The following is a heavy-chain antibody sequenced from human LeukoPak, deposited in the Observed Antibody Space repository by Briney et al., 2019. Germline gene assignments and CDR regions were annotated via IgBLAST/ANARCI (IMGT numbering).Heavy chain of an antibody. CDR1: GFTVSSNY. V-gene: IGHV3-66*01. J-gene: IGHJ3*02. CDR3: AKVRVAQTRWGAFDI. CDR2: IYSGGST. Sequence: GGSLRLSCAASGFTVSSNYMSWVRQAPGKGLEWVSVIYSGGSTYYADSVKGRFTISRDNSKNTLYLQMNSLRAEDTAVYYCAKVRVAQTRWGAFDIWGQGTMVIVSS. D-gene: IGHD3-3*01.